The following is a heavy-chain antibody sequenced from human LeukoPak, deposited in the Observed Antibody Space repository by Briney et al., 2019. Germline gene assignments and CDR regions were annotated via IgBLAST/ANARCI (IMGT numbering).Heavy chain of an antibody. CDR2: INHSGST. CDR3: ARGRVMVRGPLDY. D-gene: IGHD3-10*01. V-gene: IGHV4-34*01. Sequence: PSETLSLTCAVYGGSFSGYYWSWIRQPLGKGLEWIGEINHSGSTNYNPSLKSRVTISVDTSKNQFSLKLSSVTAADTAVYYCARGRVMVRGPLDYWGQGTLVTVSS. J-gene: IGHJ4*02. CDR1: GGSFSGYY.